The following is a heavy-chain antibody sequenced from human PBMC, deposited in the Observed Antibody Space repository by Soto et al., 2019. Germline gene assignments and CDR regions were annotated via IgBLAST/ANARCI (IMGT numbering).Heavy chain of an antibody. J-gene: IGHJ3*02. CDR3: ARDWNRYSSGWTHAFDI. V-gene: IGHV1-69*13. Sequence: SVKVSCRASVGTVRSYAISWVRQAPGQGLEWMGGIIPIFGTANYAQKFQGRVTITADESTSTAYMELSSLRSEDTAVYYCARDWNRYSSGWTHAFDIWGQGTMVTVS. CDR1: VGTVRSYA. D-gene: IGHD6-19*01. CDR2: IIPIFGTA.